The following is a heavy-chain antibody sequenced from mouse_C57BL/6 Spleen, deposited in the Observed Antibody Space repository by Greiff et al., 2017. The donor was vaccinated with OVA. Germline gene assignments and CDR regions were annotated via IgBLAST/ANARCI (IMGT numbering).Heavy chain of an antibody. CDR3: ARPIYDGYSWYFDV. CDR1: GFTFSDYG. V-gene: IGHV5-17*01. CDR2: ISSGSSTI. D-gene: IGHD2-3*01. J-gene: IGHJ1*03. Sequence: EVKLVESGGGLVKPGGSLKLSCAASGFTFSDYGMHWVRQAPEKGLEWVAYISSGSSTIYYADTVKGRFTISRDNAKNTLFLQMTSLRSEDTAMYYCARPIYDGYSWYFDVWGTGTTVTVSS.